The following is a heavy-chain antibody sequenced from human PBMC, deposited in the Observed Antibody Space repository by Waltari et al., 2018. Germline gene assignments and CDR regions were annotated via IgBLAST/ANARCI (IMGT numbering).Heavy chain of an antibody. CDR3: ARGVKGSSGWYGY. CDR1: GGPSSSYA. D-gene: IGHD6-19*01. CDR2: IIPIFGTA. J-gene: IGHJ4*02. V-gene: IGHV1-69*13. Sequence: QVQLVQSGAEVKKLGSSVKVSCKASGGPSSSYAISWVRQAPGQGLEWMGGIIPIFGTANYAQKFQGRVTITADESTSTAYMELSSLRSEDTAVYYCARGVKGSSGWYGYWGQGTLVTVSS.